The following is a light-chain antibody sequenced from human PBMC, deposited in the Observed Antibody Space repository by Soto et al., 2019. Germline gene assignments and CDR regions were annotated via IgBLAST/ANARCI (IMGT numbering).Light chain of an antibody. CDR1: QSVSSSY. V-gene: IGKV3-20*01. J-gene: IGKJ2*01. CDR3: QHLRT. Sequence: EIVLTQSPGTLSLSPGERATLSCRASQSVSSSYLAWYQQKPGQAPRLLIYGASSRATGIPDRFSGSGSGTDFTLTISRLEPEDFAVYYCQHLRTLGQGTKLESK. CDR2: GAS.